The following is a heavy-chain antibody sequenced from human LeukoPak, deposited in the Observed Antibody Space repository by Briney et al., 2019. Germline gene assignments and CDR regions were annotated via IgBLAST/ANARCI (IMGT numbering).Heavy chain of an antibody. J-gene: IGHJ4*02. Sequence: PGGSLRLSCAASGFTFSRYAMSWVRQAPGKGLEWVSAISGSGGSTYYADSVKGRFTISRDNSKNTLYLQMNSLRAEDTAVYYCAKVPPYYGSGSYFFDYWGQGTLVTVSS. CDR3: AKVPPYYGSGSYFFDY. D-gene: IGHD3-10*01. V-gene: IGHV3-23*01. CDR2: ISGSGGST. CDR1: GFTFSRYA.